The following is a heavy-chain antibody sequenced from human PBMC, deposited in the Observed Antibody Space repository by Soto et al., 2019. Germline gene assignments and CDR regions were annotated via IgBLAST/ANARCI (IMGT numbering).Heavy chain of an antibody. V-gene: IGHV3-30*18. Sequence: QVQVMESGGGVVQPGRSLRISCAASGFTLSNSDIHWVRQAPGKGLEWVAAVCFHGSGEYYADSVKGRFTISSDSSKNMVYLQMNSLRTDDTAVYHCVKGPDNWDDSNWFDPWGQGILVTVSS. CDR1: GFTLSNSD. CDR3: VKGPDNWDDSNWFDP. J-gene: IGHJ5*02. D-gene: IGHD3-16*01. CDR2: VCFHGSGE.